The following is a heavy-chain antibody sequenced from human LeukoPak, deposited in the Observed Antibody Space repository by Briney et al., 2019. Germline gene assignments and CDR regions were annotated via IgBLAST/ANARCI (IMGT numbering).Heavy chain of an antibody. V-gene: IGHV3-53*01. CDR3: ARDKWGAVAGLDY. CDR2: IYSGGST. D-gene: IGHD6-19*01. J-gene: IGHJ4*02. Sequence: GGSLRLSCAASGFTLSSNYMSWVRQAPGKGLEWVSVIYSGGSTYYADSVKGRFTISRGNSKNTLYLQMNSLRAEDTAVYYCARDKWGAVAGLDYWGQGTLVTVSS. CDR1: GFTLSSNY.